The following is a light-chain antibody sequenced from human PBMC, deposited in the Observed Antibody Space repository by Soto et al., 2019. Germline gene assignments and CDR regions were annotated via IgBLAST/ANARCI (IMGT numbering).Light chain of an antibody. J-gene: IGKJ4*01. CDR2: GAS. CDR3: QQYGDSLT. V-gene: IGKV3-20*01. Sequence: EIMLTQSPGTLSLSPGQRATVSCRASQSVRNSYLAWYQQKPGQAPRLLIYGASRRATGIPDRFSGSGSGTDFTLTISRLEAEDFAVYYCQQYGDSLTFGGGTKV. CDR1: QSVRNSY.